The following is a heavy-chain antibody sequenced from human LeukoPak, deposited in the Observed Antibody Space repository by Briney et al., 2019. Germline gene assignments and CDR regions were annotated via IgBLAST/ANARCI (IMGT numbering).Heavy chain of an antibody. CDR1: GGTFSSYA. CDR2: IIPIFGTA. CDR3: ARWAQPYHYYYMDV. Sequence: GSSVKVSCKASGGTFSSYAISWVRQAPGQGLEWMGGIIPIFGTANYAQKFQGRVTITADKSTSTAYMELSSLRSEDTAVYYCARWAQPYHYYYMDVWGKGTTVTISS. V-gene: IGHV1-69*06. J-gene: IGHJ6*03.